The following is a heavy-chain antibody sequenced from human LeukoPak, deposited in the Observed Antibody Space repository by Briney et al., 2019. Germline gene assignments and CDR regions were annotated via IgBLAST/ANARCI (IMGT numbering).Heavy chain of an antibody. Sequence: TGGSLRLSCAASGFTFSSYSMNWVRQAPGRGLEWVSSISSSSSYIYYADSVKGRFTISRDNAKNSLYLQMNSLRAEDTALYYCAKDMGAYYDSSGYYDYWGQGTLVTVSS. V-gene: IGHV3-21*04. D-gene: IGHD3-22*01. CDR2: ISSSSSYI. J-gene: IGHJ4*02. CDR3: AKDMGAYYDSSGYYDY. CDR1: GFTFSSYS.